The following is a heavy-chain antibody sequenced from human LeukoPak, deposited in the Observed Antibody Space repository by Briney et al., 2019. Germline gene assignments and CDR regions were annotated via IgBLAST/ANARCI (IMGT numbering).Heavy chain of an antibody. CDR1: GGTFSSYA. J-gene: IGHJ5*02. CDR3: ARDSCGYQSVCWFDP. Sequence: GASVKVSCKASGGTFSSYAISWVRQAPGQGLEWMGGIIPIFGTANYAQKFQGRATITADKSTSTAYMELSSLRSEDTAVYYCARDSCGYQSVCWFDPWGQGTLVTVSS. D-gene: IGHD3-22*01. V-gene: IGHV1-69*06. CDR2: IIPIFGTA.